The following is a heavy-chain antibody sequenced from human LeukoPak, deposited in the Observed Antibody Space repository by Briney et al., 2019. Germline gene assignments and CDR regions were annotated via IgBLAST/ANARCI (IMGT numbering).Heavy chain of an antibody. CDR1: GGSINSYY. CDR2: IYYSGST. V-gene: IGHV4-59*01. Sequence: PSETLSLTCTVSGGSINSYYWNWIRQPPGKGLEWIGFIYYSGSTNYNPSLKSRVIISVDTSKNQFSLQLSSVTAADTALYYCARSLIYYYYDTSRDAFDIWGQGTMVTVSS. J-gene: IGHJ3*02. CDR3: ARSLIYYYYDTSRDAFDI. D-gene: IGHD3-22*01.